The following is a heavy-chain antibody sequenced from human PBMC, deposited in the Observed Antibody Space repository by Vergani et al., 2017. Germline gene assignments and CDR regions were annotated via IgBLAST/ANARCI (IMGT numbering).Heavy chain of an antibody. Sequence: EVQLLESGGGLVQPGGSLRLSCAASGFSFSDYAMSWVRQAPGKGLEWVAAISGSGSTTYYADSVKGRFTVSRDNSKNTLFLRMNSLRAEDTAVYYCAKKGFCVTSSCYTTPMDTLQYWGQGALVTVSS. CDR2: ISGSGSTT. V-gene: IGHV3-23*01. D-gene: IGHD2-2*01. J-gene: IGHJ4*02. CDR1: GFSFSDYA. CDR3: AKKGFCVTSSCYTTPMDTLQY.